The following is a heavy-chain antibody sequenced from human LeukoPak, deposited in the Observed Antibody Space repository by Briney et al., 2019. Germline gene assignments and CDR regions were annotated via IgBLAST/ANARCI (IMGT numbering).Heavy chain of an antibody. D-gene: IGHD2-15*01. CDR3: ARFIVVVVAATFAWFDP. J-gene: IGHJ5*02. CDR2: IYHSGST. V-gene: IGHV4-38-2*02. Sequence: PSQTLSLTCTVSGYSISSGYYWGWIRQPPGKGLEWIGSIYHSGSTYYNPSLKSRVTISVDTSKNQFSLKLSSVTAADTAVYYCARFIVVVVAATFAWFDPWGQGTLVTVSS. CDR1: GYSISSGYY.